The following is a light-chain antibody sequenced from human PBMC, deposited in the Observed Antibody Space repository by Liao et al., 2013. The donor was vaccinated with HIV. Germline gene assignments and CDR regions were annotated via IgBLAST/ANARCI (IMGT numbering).Light chain of an antibody. J-gene: IGLJ2*01. V-gene: IGLV3-1*01. Sequence: SYVLTQSPSVSVTPGKTARITCGGDNIGGTSVHWYQQKPGQDPVLVIYSESKRPSGIPERFSGSNSGNTATLTISGTQAMDEADYYCHTWDSSTAIFGGGTKLTVL. CDR2: SES. CDR3: HTWDSSTAI. CDR1: NIGGTS.